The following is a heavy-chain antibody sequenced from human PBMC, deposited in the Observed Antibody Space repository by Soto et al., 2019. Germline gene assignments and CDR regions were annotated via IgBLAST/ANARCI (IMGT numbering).Heavy chain of an antibody. Sequence: PGGSLRLSCAASGFTFSDYYMSWIRQAPGKGLEWVSYISSSGSTMYYADSVKGRFTISRDNAKNSLYLQMNSLRAEDTAVYYCARAWRHSATFAYWGPGTLVTVSS. CDR3: ARAWRHSATFAY. V-gene: IGHV3-11*01. J-gene: IGHJ4*02. CDR1: GFTFSDYY. CDR2: ISSSGSTM. D-gene: IGHD1-1*01.